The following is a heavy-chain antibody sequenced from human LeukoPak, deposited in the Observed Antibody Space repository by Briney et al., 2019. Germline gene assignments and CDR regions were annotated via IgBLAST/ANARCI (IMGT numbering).Heavy chain of an antibody. CDR1: GVSVSSSRYY. D-gene: IGHD1-26*01. CDR3: APGSTHGSRGSWFDH. CDR2: IHYSGGT. J-gene: IGHJ5*02. V-gene: IGHV4-39*01. Sequence: AETLSLTRTVSGVSVSSSRYYLGWTRQPPGGGLEWIGSIHYSGGTYYTPSLKSRVTISVDTSSKQFTLKVSSVTAADTAVYHCAPGSTHGSRGSWFDHWGQGTLVIVSS.